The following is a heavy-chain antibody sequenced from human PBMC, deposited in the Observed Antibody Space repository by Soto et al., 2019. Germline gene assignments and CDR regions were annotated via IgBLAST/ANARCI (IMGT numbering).Heavy chain of an antibody. CDR3: ARGPSGDKVAY. D-gene: IGHD7-27*01. CDR1: AGAITTGAYY. V-gene: IGHV4-30-4*01. J-gene: IGHJ4*02. Sequence: QVQLQESRPGLVKPSQTLSPTCTVSAGAITTGAYYRSSIRQPPGRGLDSIGHIYDGGSTYSNPSLMIRFSISVDTSKTQFSLNLSSVTAADTAVYYWARGPSGDKVAYWGQGALVTVSS. CDR2: IYDGGST.